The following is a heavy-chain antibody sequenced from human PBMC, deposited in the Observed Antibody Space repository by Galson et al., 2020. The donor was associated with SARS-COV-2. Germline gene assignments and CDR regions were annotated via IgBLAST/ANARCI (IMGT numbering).Heavy chain of an antibody. D-gene: IGHD3-16*01. CDR1: GGFITTDN. CDR2: IYSNGST. CDR3: SRDVEYVDIAGYWYGDL. V-gene: IGHV4-59*01. Sequence: SQTLSLTCTVSGGFITTDNWSWIRHTPGKGLEWVWPIYSNGSTKYNPSIKSRVTTPVDMTKNQCSRKLSSVPAADTAIYCWSRDVEYVDIAGYWYGDLWGRGARGTVSS. J-gene: IGHJ2*01.